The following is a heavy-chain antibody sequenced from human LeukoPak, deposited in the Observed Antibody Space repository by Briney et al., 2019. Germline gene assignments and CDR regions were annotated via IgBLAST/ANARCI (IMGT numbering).Heavy chain of an antibody. D-gene: IGHD2-21*01. Sequence: ASVKVSCKASGYTFTGYYIHWVRQAPGQGLEWMGRINPNIGDTNHAQKFQGRVTMTRDTSISTAYMELSRLRSDDTAVYYCARGGDDVIPFDPWGQGTLVTVSS. V-gene: IGHV1-2*02. CDR1: GYTFTGYY. J-gene: IGHJ5*02. CDR3: ARGGDDVIPFDP. CDR2: INPNIGDT.